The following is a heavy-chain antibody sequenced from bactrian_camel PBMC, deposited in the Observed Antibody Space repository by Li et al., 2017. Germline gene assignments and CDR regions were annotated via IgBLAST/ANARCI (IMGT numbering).Heavy chain of an antibody. CDR1: GDTIGRYC. V-gene: IGHV3S55*01. J-gene: IGHJ6*01. Sequence: VQLVESGGGSVQVGGSLTLSCVASGDTIGRYCMGWFCQIPDREREGVAGIESDGSTSYADSVKGRFTISKDNAKNTLYLQMNSLKPEDSAMYYCAADAACLGGVSWFTDFGREGQGTQVTVS. D-gene: IGHD3*01. CDR2: IESDGST. CDR3: AADAACLGGVSWFTDFGR.